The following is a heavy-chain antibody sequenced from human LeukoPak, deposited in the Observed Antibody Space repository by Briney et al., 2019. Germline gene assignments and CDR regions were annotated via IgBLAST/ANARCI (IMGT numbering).Heavy chain of an antibody. D-gene: IGHD6-13*01. CDR3: ATVGNPYSSSWAPEFDY. CDR2: FDPEDGET. V-gene: IGHV1-24*01. CDR1: GYTLTELS. Sequence: ASVKVSCKVSGYTLTELSMHWVRQAPGKGLEWMGGFDPEDGETIYAQKFQGRVTMTEDTSTDTAYMELSSLRSEDTAVYYCATVGNPYSSSWAPEFDYWGQGTLVTVSS. J-gene: IGHJ4*02.